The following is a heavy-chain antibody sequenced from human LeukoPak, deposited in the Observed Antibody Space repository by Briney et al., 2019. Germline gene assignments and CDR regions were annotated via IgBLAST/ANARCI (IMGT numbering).Heavy chain of an antibody. CDR2: MHHSGST. J-gene: IGHJ4*02. Sequence: PSETLSLTCTVSGYSINSGYYWGWIRQPPGKGLEWIGSMHHSGSTYYNPSLKSRVTISVDTSKNQFSLKLSSVTAADTAVYYCARRADRYSSGWYPAYYFDYWGQGTLVTVSS. D-gene: IGHD6-19*01. CDR3: ARRADRYSSGWYPAYYFDY. CDR1: GYSINSGYY. V-gene: IGHV4-38-2*02.